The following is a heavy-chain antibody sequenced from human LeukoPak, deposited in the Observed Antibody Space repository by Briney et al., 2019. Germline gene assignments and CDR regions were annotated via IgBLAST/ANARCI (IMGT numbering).Heavy chain of an antibody. CDR2: INSSGSTI. CDR3: AREVVDYVWGSYRPRVFDY. J-gene: IGHJ4*02. D-gene: IGHD3-16*02. Sequence: GGSLRLSCAASGFTFSSYEMNWVRQAPGKGLEWVSYINSSGSTIDYADSVKGRFTISRDNAKNSLYLQMNSLRAEDTAVYYCAREVVDYVWGSYRPRVFDYWGQGTLVTVSS. V-gene: IGHV3-48*03. CDR1: GFTFSSYE.